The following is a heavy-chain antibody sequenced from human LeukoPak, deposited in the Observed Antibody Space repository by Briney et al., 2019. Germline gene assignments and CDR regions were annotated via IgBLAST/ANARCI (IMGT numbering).Heavy chain of an antibody. D-gene: IGHD6-19*01. J-gene: IGHJ4*02. CDR3: ARTEAVAGHFDY. Sequence: SETLSLTCTVSGGSISSYYWGWIRQPPGKGLEWIGSIYHSGSTYYNPSLKSRVTISVDTSKNQFSLKLSSVTAADTAVYYCARTEAVAGHFDYWGQGTLVTVSS. V-gene: IGHV4-38-2*02. CDR1: GGSISSYY. CDR2: IYHSGST.